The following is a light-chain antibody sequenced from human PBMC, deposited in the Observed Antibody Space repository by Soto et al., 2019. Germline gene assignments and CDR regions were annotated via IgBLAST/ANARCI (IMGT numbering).Light chain of an antibody. CDR2: DAS. J-gene: IGKJ1*01. CDR1: QTISSW. CDR3: QQYYNYST. V-gene: IGKV1-5*01. Sequence: DIQMTQSPSTLYSSVGDIFTITCRASQTISSWLAWYRQKPGKAPDLLIYDASKLQSGVPASFSGSESGTEFTLTIASLQPDDFATYYCQQYYNYSTFGQGTKVDIK.